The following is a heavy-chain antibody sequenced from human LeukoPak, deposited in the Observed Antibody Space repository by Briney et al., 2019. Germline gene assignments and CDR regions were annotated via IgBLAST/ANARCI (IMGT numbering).Heavy chain of an antibody. CDR3: ARGGHRRYYYTSGSAFDP. CDR2: IYPNSGGT. D-gene: IGHD3-10*01. J-gene: IGHJ5*02. CDR1: GYTLTRYH. V-gene: IGHV1-2*02. Sequence: ASVKGSCKTSGYTLTRYHMHWVRPAPGQELEWMGWIYPNSGGTKYAQRFQGRVILARETSIRTAYMELSRLRSEDTAVYYCARGGHRRYYYTSGSAFDPWGQGTLVTVSS.